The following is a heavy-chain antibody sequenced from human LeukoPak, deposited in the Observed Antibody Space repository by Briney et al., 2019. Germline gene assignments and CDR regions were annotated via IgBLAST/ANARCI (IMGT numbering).Heavy chain of an antibody. CDR2: IYSGGST. D-gene: IGHD1-1*01. CDR3: ARVELERLDAFDI. J-gene: IGHJ3*02. V-gene: IGHV3-53*01. Sequence: GSLRLSCAASGFTVSSNYMSWVRQAPGKGLEWVSVIYSGGSTYYADSVKGRFTISRDNSKNTLYLQMNSLRAEDTAVYYCARVELERLDAFDIWGQGTMVTVSS. CDR1: GFTVSSNY.